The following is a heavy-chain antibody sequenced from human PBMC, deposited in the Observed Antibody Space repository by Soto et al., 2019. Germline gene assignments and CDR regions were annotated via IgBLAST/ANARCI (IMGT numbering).Heavy chain of an antibody. Sequence: EVPLVESGGGLVQPGRSLRLSCAASGFTFDDYAMHWVRQRPGRGLEWVSGITWNSDEIGYPDSVKGRFSISRENAKKYLYVQMNSLRPDDTALYYCAASRGYDSSSYSGYYYGMDVWGQGTTVTVSS. CDR3: AASRGYDSSSYSGYYYGMDV. V-gene: IGHV3-9*01. CDR2: ITWNSDEI. CDR1: GFTFDDYA. D-gene: IGHD3-22*01. J-gene: IGHJ6*02.